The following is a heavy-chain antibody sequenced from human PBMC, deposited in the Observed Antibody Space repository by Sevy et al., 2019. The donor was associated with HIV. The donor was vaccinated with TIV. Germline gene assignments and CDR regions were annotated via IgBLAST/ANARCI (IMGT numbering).Heavy chain of an antibody. CDR2: IYYSGST. V-gene: IGHV4-59*01. Sequence: SETLSLTCTVSGGSISGYYWSWIRQPPGKGLEWIGYIYYSGSTNYNPSLKNRVTMSVDTSKNQCSLKMGSVTAADTAVYYCARTPVIMITSGGVIALRQFDFWGQGTLVTVSS. CDR1: GGSISGYY. CDR3: ARTPVIMITSGGVIALRQFDF. J-gene: IGHJ4*02. D-gene: IGHD3-16*02.